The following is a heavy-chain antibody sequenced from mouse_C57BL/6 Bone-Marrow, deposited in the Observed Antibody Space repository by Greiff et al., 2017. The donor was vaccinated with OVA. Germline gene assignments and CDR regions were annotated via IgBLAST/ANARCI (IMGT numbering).Heavy chain of an antibody. CDR2: IRLKSDNYAT. J-gene: IGHJ2*01. CDR3: TAGSSPHW. V-gene: IGHV6-3*01. D-gene: IGHD1-1*01. Sequence: EVHLVESGGGLVQPGGSMKLSCVASGFTFSNYWMNWVRQSPEKGLEWVAQIRLKSDNYATHYAESVKGRFTISREDSKSSVYLQMNNLRAEDTGIYYCTAGSSPHWWGQGTTLTVSS. CDR1: GFTFSNYW.